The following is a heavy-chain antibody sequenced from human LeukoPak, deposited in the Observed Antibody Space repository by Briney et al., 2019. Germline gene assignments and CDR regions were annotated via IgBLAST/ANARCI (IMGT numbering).Heavy chain of an antibody. D-gene: IGHD5-12*01. J-gene: IGHJ4*02. V-gene: IGHV1-2*02. Sequence: ALVKVSCKASGYTFTGYYMHWVRQAPGQGLEWMGWINPNSGGTNYAQKFQGRVTMTRDTSISTAYMELSRLRSDDTAVYYCARDRFSGRHLDYWGQGTLVTVSS. CDR2: INPNSGGT. CDR3: ARDRFSGRHLDY. CDR1: GYTFTGYY.